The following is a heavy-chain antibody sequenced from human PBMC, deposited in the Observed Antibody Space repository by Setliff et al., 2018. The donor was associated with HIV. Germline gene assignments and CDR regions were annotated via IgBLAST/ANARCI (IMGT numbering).Heavy chain of an antibody. Sequence: SETLSLTCTVSGGSISSSSYYWGWIRQPPGKGLEWIGSIYYSGTTYYNPSLKSRITISVDRSGNQFSLRLTSVTAADTAVYYCATCRHRPSNWFDPWGQGTVVTVSS. CDR1: GGSISSSSYY. J-gene: IGHJ5*02. CDR2: IYYSGTT. V-gene: IGHV4-39*07. CDR3: ATCRHRPSNWFDP.